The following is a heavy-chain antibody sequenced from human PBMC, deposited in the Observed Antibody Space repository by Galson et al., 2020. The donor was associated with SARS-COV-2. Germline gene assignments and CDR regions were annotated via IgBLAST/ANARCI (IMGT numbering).Heavy chain of an antibody. V-gene: IGHV4-59*01. CDR1: GGSINNYY. J-gene: IGHJ5*02. D-gene: IGHD1-26*01. CDR2: IYYSGST. Sequence: SETLSLTCTVSGGSINNYYWSWIRQPPGKGLEWIGYIYYSGSTNYNPSLKSRVTISVDTSKNQFSLKLSSVTAADMAVYYCARAPVGRNWFDPWGQGTLVTVSS. CDR3: ARAPVGRNWFDP.